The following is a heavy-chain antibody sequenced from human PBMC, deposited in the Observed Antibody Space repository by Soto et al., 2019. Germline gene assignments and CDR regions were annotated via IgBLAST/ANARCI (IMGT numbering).Heavy chain of an antibody. CDR2: MNPNSGNT. CDR3: ARAKGIAAAIGYYYYGMDV. J-gene: IGHJ6*02. Sequence: GASVKVSCKASGYTFTSYDINWVRQATGQGLEWMGWMNPNSGNTGYAQKFQGRVTMTRNTSISTAYMELSSLRSEDTAVYYCARAKGIAAAIGYYYYGMDVWGQGTTVTVS. CDR1: GYTFTSYD. D-gene: IGHD6-13*01. V-gene: IGHV1-8*01.